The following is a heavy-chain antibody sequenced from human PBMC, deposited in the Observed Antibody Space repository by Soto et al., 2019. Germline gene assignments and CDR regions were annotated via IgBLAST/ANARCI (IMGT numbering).Heavy chain of an antibody. CDR1: GGTFSSYA. J-gene: IGHJ4*02. D-gene: IGHD6-19*01. V-gene: IGHV1-69*13. Sequence: SVKVSCKASGGTFSSYAISWVRQAPGQGLEWMGGIIPIFGTANYAQKFQGRVTITADESTSTAYMELSSLRSEDTAMYYCARIAQSGWHDIIDYWGQGTLVTVSS. CDR3: ARIAQSGWHDIIDY. CDR2: IIPIFGTA.